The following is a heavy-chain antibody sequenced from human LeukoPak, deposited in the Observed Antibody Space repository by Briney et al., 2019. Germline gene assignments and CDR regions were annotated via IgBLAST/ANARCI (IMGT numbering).Heavy chain of an antibody. J-gene: IGHJ4*02. CDR1: GYTFTVYY. CDR3: ALTLKDYYDSSGYYATDY. V-gene: IGHV1-2*02. D-gene: IGHD3-22*01. Sequence: GASVKVSCKASGYTFTVYYMHWVRQAPGQGLEWMGWINPNSGGTNYAQKFQGRVTMTGDTSISTAYMELSRLRSDDTAVYYCALTLKDYYDSSGYYATDYWGQGTLVTVSS. CDR2: INPNSGGT.